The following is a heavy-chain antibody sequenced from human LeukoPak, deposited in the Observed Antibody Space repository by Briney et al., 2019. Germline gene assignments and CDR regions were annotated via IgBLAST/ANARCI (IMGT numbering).Heavy chain of an antibody. J-gene: IGHJ6*03. Sequence: PSETLSLTCTVSGGSISSSSYYWGWIRQPPGKGLEWIGSIYYSGSTYYNPSLKSRVTISVDTSKNQFSLKLSSATAEDTAVYYCARRIIETRQHYMDVWGKGTTVTVSS. CDR1: GGSISSSSYY. D-gene: IGHD1-7*01. CDR3: ARRIIETRQHYMDV. CDR2: IYYSGST. V-gene: IGHV4-39*01.